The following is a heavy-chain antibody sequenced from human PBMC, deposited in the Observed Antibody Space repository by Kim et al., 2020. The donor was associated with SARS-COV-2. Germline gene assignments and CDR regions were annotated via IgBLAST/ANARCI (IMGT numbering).Heavy chain of an antibody. V-gene: IGHV3-11*06. J-gene: IGHJ4*02. CDR3: ARDLIWAFDY. Sequence: IKDADSVKGRFTISIDNATNSLYLQMNSLRDEDTAVYYCARDLIWAFDYWGQGTLVTVSS. CDR2: I. D-gene: IGHD3-16*01.